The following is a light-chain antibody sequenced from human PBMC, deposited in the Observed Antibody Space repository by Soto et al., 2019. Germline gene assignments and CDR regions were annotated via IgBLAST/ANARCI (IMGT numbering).Light chain of an antibody. CDR3: SSYAGSSGVV. V-gene: IGLV2-8*01. Sequence: QSALTQPPSASGSPGQSVTISCTGTSSDVGGYNYVSWYQQHPGKAPKLMIYEVSKRPSGVPDRFSGSKSGNTASLTVSGLQPEDEADYYCSSYAGSSGVVFGGGTKL. J-gene: IGLJ2*01. CDR1: SSDVGGYNY. CDR2: EVS.